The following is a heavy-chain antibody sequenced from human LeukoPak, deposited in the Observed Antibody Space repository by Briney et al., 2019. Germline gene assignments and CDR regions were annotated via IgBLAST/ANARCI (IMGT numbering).Heavy chain of an antibody. D-gene: IGHD3-10*01. CDR1: VFTLSSYW. J-gene: IGHJ6*04. Sequence: GGSLRLSCAASVFTLSSYWMHWVRHSPGKGLVWVSRINSDGCSTSYADSVKGRFTISRDNAKNTLYLQMNSLRAEDTAVYYCARSITMVRGVNFYYYGMDVWGKGTTVTVSS. CDR2: INSDGCST. V-gene: IGHV3-74*01. CDR3: ARSITMVRGVNFYYYGMDV.